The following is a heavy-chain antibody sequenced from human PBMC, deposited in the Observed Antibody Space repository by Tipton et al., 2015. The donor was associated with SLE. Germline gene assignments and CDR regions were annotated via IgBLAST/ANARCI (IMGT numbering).Heavy chain of an antibody. CDR1: GGSISSGGYY. CDR3: ATKLVDTAMVPLYYYYYYMDV. V-gene: IGHV4-61*08. J-gene: IGHJ6*03. Sequence: TLSLTCTVSGGSISSGGYYWSWIRQHPGKGLEWIGYIYYIGSTNYNPSLKSRVTISVDMSKNQFSLKLSSVTAADTAVDYCATKLVDTAMVPLYYYYYYMDVWGKGTTVTVSS. D-gene: IGHD5-18*01. CDR2: IYYIGST.